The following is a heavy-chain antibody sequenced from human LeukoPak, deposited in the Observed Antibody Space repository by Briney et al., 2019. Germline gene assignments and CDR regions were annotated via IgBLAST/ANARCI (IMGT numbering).Heavy chain of an antibody. CDR3: AKDDPVARY. J-gene: IGHJ4*02. Sequence: GGSLRLSCAASGFTFSSYAMSSVRQAPGKGLEWVSAISGSGGSTYYADSVKGRFTISRDNSKSTLYLQMNSPRAEDTDVYDCAKDDPVARYWGQGTLVTVSP. D-gene: IGHD5-12*01. CDR1: GFTFSSYA. CDR2: ISGSGGST. V-gene: IGHV3-23*01.